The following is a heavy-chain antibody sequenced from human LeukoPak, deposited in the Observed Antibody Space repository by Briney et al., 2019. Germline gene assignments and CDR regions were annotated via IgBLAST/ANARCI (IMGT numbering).Heavy chain of an antibody. J-gene: IGHJ4*02. CDR1: GFTFSSYS. CDR3: ARDQGATAMTQYYFDY. D-gene: IGHD5-18*01. V-gene: IGHV3-21*01. Sequence: GGSLRLSCAASGFTFSSYSMNWVRQAPGKGLEWVSSISSSSSYIYYADSVKGRFTISRDNAKNSLYLQMNSLRADDTAVYYCARDQGATAMTQYYFDYWGQGTLVTVSS. CDR2: ISSSSSYI.